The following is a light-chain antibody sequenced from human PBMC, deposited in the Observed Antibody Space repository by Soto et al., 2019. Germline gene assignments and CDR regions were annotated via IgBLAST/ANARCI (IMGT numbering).Light chain of an antibody. CDR3: QHYNSYSEA. V-gene: IGKV1-5*03. CDR1: QTISSW. Sequence: DIQMTHSPSSLSASVGDIVIITCRASQTISSWLAWYQQKPGKAPKLLIYKASTLKSGVPSRFSGSGSGTEFTLTISSLQPDDFATYYCQHYNSYSEAFGQGTKVDIK. CDR2: KAS. J-gene: IGKJ1*01.